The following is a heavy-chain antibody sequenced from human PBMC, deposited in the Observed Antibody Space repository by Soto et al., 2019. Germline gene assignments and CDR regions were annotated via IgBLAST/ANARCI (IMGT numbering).Heavy chain of an antibody. J-gene: IGHJ3*02. CDR3: ARVGDEERRDIVVVPAANWYAFDI. Sequence: ASVKVSCKASGYTFTSYAMHWVRQAPGQRLEWMGWINAGNGNTKYSQKFQGRVTITRDTSASTAYMELSSLRSEDTAVYYCARVGDEERRDIVVVPAANWYAFDIWGQGTMVTVS. D-gene: IGHD2-2*01. CDR1: GYTFTSYA. V-gene: IGHV1-3*01. CDR2: INAGNGNT.